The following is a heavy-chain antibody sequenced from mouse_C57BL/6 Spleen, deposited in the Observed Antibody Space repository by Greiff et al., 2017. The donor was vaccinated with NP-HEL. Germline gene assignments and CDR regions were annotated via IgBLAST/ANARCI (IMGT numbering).Heavy chain of an antibody. D-gene: IGHD1-1*01. J-gene: IGHJ1*03. Sequence: QVQLQQPGAELVKPGASVKMSCKASGYTFTSYWITWVKQRPGQGLEWIGDIYPGSGSTNYNEKFKSKATLTVDTSSSTAYMQLSSLTSEDSAVYYCAREADGLMLRGYFDVWGTGTTVTVSS. CDR3: AREADGLMLRGYFDV. CDR1: GYTFTSYW. V-gene: IGHV1-55*01. CDR2: IYPGSGST.